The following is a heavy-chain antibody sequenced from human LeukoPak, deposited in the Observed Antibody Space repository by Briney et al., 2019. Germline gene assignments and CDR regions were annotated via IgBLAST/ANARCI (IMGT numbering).Heavy chain of an antibody. Sequence: AGGSLRLSCAASGFTFSSYSMNWVRQAPGKGLEGVSYIRSSSSTIYYADSVKGRFTISTDNANNSLYLQMNRLRAEDTAVYYCARSLRNAFDIWGQGTMVTVSS. J-gene: IGHJ3*02. CDR1: GFTFSSYS. CDR2: IRSSSSTI. D-gene: IGHD3-3*01. CDR3: ARSLRNAFDI. V-gene: IGHV3-48*01.